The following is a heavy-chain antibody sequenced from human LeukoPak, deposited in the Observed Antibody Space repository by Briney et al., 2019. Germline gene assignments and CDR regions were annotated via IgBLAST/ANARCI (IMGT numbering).Heavy chain of an antibody. CDR1: GGSISSYY. J-gene: IGHJ5*02. CDR3: ARGITIFGVPWGFDP. V-gene: IGHV4-59*08. D-gene: IGHD3-3*01. Sequence: PSETLSLTCTVSGGSISSYYWSWIRQPPGKGLEWIGYIYYSGSTNYNPSLKSRVTISVDTSKNQFSLKLSSVTAADTAVYYCARGITIFGVPWGFDPWGQGTLVTVSS. CDR2: IYYSGST.